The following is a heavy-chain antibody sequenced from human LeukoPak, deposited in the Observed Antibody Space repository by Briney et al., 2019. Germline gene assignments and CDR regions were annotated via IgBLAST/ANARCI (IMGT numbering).Heavy chain of an antibody. Sequence: GGSLRLSCAASGFTFSSYSMNWVRQAPGKGLEWVSPISSSSSYIYYADSVKGRFTISRDNAKNSLYLQMNSLRAEDTAVYYCARDAGIAARLFPYYYYMDVWGKGTTVTVSS. CDR3: ARDAGIAARLFPYYYYMDV. CDR2: ISSSSSYI. V-gene: IGHV3-21*01. CDR1: GFTFSSYS. D-gene: IGHD6-6*01. J-gene: IGHJ6*03.